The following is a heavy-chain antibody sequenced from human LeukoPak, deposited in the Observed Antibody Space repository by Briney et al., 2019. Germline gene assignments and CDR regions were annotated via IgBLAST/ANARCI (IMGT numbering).Heavy chain of an antibody. CDR1: GYTFTSYD. CDR2: MNPNSGNT. V-gene: IGHV1-8*03. Sequence: ASAKVSCKASGYTFTSYDINWVRQATGQGLEWMGWMNPNSGNTGYAQKFQGRVTITRNTSISTAYMELSSLRSEDTAVYYCARIVDFWSGSDYYYMDVWGKGTTVTVSS. CDR3: ARIVDFWSGSDYYYMDV. D-gene: IGHD3-3*01. J-gene: IGHJ6*03.